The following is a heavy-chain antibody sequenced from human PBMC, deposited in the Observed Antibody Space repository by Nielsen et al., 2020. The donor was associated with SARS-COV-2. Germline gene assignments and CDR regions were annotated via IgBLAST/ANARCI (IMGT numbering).Heavy chain of an antibody. J-gene: IGHJ5*02. Sequence: GGSLRLSCAASGFTFSSYGMHWVRQAPGKGLEWVAVISYDGRGKYYADSVKGRFTISRDNSKNTLYLQMNSLRAEDTALYHCAKELKLNWFDPWGQGTLVTASS. CDR2: ISYDGRGK. D-gene: IGHD2-15*01. CDR3: AKELKLNWFDP. V-gene: IGHV3-30*18. CDR1: GFTFSSYG.